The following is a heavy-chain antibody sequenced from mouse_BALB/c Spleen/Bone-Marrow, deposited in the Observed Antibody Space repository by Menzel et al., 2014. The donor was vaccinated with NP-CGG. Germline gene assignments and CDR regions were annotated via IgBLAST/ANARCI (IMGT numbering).Heavy chain of an antibody. V-gene: IGHV5-6*02. CDR1: GFTFSSYG. Sequence: EVKVVESGGDLVKPGGSLKLSCAASGFTFSSYGMSWVRQTPDKRLEWVATISTGGSQTYYTDSVKGRFTISRDNAKNTLYPQMSSLRSEDSAIYYCARRGYDNSYWYFGVWGAGTTVTVSS. CDR2: ISTGGSQT. D-gene: IGHD2-3*01. CDR3: ARRGYDNSYWYFGV. J-gene: IGHJ1*01.